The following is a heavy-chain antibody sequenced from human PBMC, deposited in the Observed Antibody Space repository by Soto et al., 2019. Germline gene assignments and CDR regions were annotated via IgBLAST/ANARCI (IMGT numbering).Heavy chain of an antibody. CDR3: ARGYCSGGSCYQSNVDY. CDR1: GFTFDDYA. V-gene: IGHV3-9*01. J-gene: IGHJ4*02. CDR2: ITWNSGSI. D-gene: IGHD2-15*01. Sequence: PGGSLRLSCAASGFTFDDYAMHWVRQGQGKGLEWVSGITWNSGSIGYADSVKGRFTISRDNAKNPLYLQMNSLRAEDTAVYYCARGYCSGGSCYQSNVDYWGQGTLVTVSS.